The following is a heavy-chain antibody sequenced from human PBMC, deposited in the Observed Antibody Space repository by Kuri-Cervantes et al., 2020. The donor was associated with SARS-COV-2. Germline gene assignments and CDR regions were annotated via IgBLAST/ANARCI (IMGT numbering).Heavy chain of an antibody. CDR3: ARDLHCSSTSCYSPWFDP. Sequence: GGSLRLSCAASGFTFSSYAMHWVRQAPGKGLEWVAVISYDGSNKYYADSVKGRFTISRDNSKNTLYLQMNSLRAEDTAVYYCARDLHCSSTSCYSPWFDPWGQGTLDTVSS. J-gene: IGHJ5*02. CDR2: ISYDGSNK. V-gene: IGHV3-30-3*01. CDR1: GFTFSSYA. D-gene: IGHD2-2*01.